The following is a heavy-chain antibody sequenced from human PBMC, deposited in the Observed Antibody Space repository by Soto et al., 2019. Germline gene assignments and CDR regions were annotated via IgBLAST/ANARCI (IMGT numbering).Heavy chain of an antibody. V-gene: IGHV1-69*01. J-gene: IGHJ3*02. Sequence: QVQLVQSGAEVKKPGSSVKVSCKASGGTFSSYAISWVRQAPGQGLEWMGGIIPIFGTANYAQKFQGRVTITGDESTGTADMEVSSLRSEDTAVYYCARAADDSSLGSDAFDIWGQGTMVTVSS. CDR1: GGTFSSYA. D-gene: IGHD3-22*01. CDR2: IIPIFGTA. CDR3: ARAADDSSLGSDAFDI.